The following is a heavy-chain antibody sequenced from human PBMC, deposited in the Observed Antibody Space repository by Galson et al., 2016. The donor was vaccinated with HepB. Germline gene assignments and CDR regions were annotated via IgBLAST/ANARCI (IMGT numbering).Heavy chain of an antibody. Sequence: SLRLSCAASGFTFSSYGMHWVRQAPGKGLEWVAVIWYDGSDEYYADSVKGRFTISRDNSKNTLYLQMNSLRVEDTAVYYCVRILCSGHCDNADWNFDLWGRGTLVAVSS. CDR3: VRILCSGHCDNADWNFDL. V-gene: IGHV3-33*01. CDR1: GFTFSSYG. J-gene: IGHJ2*01. D-gene: IGHD2-15*01. CDR2: IWYDGSDE.